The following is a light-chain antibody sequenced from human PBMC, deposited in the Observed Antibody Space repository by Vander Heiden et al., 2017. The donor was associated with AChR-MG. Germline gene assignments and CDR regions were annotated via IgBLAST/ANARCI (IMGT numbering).Light chain of an antibody. V-gene: IGLV1-47*01. CDR1: RSNIGSNY. Sequence: QSVLTQPPSASGTPGQTVTISCSGSRSNIGSNYVSWYQQLPGTAPKVLIYRNDQRPSGVPDRFSGSKSGTSASLAISGLRSEDEGDYSCATWDDSLRALVFGGGTRLTVL. CDR2: RND. CDR3: ATWDDSLRALV. J-gene: IGLJ3*02.